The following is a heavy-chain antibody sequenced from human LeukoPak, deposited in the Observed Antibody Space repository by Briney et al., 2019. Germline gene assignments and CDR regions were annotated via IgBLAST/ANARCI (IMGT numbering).Heavy chain of an antibody. CDR1: GYTFTGYY. D-gene: IGHD3-3*01. V-gene: IGHV1-2*02. CDR3: ARDRVEYYDFWSGPDAFDI. J-gene: IGHJ3*02. Sequence: ASVKVSCKASGYTFTGYYMHWVRQAPGQGLEWMGWINPNSGGTNYAQKLQGRVTMTTDTSTSTAYMELRSLRSDDTAVYYCARDRVEYYDFWSGPDAFDIWGQGTMVTVSS. CDR2: INPNSGGT.